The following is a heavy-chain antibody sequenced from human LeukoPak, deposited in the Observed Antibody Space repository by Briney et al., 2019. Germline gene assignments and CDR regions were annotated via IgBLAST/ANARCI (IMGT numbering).Heavy chain of an antibody. CDR2: ISAYNGNT. CDR3: ARDIIAAAAPEGYFDY. Sequence: ASVNVSCKASGCTFTSYGISWVRQAPGQGLEWMGWISAYNGNTNYAQKLQGRVTMTTDTSTSTAYMELRSLRSDDTAVYYCARDIIAAAAPEGYFDYWGQGTLVTVSS. V-gene: IGHV1-18*01. D-gene: IGHD6-13*01. J-gene: IGHJ4*02. CDR1: GCTFTSYG.